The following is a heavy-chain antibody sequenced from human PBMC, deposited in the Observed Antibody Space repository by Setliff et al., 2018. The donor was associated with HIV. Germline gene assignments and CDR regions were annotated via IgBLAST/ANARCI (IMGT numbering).Heavy chain of an antibody. J-gene: IGHJ1*01. CDR3: ATDGGLWFGRHSYLQN. Sequence: SETLSLTCAVYGGSFSGYCWNWIRQSPGKGLEWIGEITHSGSTNYNPSLKSRVTISIDTSKNQFSLKVNSVTAADTAVYYCATDGGLWFGRHSYLQNWGQGTLVTVS. CDR2: ITHSGST. CDR1: GGSFSGYC. V-gene: IGHV4-34*01. D-gene: IGHD3-10*01.